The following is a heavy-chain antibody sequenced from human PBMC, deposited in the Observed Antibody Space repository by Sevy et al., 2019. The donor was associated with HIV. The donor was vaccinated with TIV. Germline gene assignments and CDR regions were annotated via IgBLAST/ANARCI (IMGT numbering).Heavy chain of an antibody. D-gene: IGHD6-19*01. CDR1: GRSFSGYY. CDR2: INHSGST. V-gene: IGHV4-34*01. CDR3: ARYRVAGNFDY. J-gene: IGHJ4*02. Sequence: SETLSLTCAVYGRSFSGYYWSWIRQPPGKGLEWIGEINHSGSTNYNPSLKSRVTISVDTSKNQFSLKLSSVTAADTAVYYCARYRVAGNFDYWGQGTLVTVSS.